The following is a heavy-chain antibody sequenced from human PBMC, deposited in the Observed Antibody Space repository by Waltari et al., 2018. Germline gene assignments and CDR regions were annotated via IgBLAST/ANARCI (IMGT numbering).Heavy chain of an antibody. CDR2: ISRDGSAT. CDR3: ARSPGGRPSDY. D-gene: IGHD3-16*01. CDR1: AFSIIIYW. Sequence: EVQLVESGGGLVQPGGSLRLSCAASAFSIIIYWMNWFRQAPGKGLEWVAPISRDGSATYYTDSVKGRFTISRDNAKNSVSLQLNSLKAEDTAVYFCARSPGGRPSDYWGQGTLVTVSS. V-gene: IGHV3-7*03. J-gene: IGHJ4*02.